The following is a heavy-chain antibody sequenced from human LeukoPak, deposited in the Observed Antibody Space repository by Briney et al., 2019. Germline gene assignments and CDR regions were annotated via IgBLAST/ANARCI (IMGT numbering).Heavy chain of an antibody. CDR1: GFTVSSNY. CDR3: ASLHYDYVWGSYRPVMGPYYFDY. V-gene: IGHV3-53*01. Sequence: GGSLRLSCAASGFTVSSNYMSWVRQAPGKGLEWVSVIYSGGSTYYADSVKGRFTISRDNSKNTLYLQMNSLRAEDTAVYYCASLHYDYVWGSYRPVMGPYYFDYWGQGTLVTVSS. CDR2: IYSGGST. J-gene: IGHJ4*02. D-gene: IGHD3-16*02.